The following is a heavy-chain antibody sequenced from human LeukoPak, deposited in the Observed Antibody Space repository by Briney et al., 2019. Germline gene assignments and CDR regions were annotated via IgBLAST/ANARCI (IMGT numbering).Heavy chain of an antibody. J-gene: IGHJ4*02. Sequence: PGGSLRLSCAASGFIFSNYSMSWVRQAPGKGLEWVSDISGGGGETHYADSVKGRFTISRDNSKSTLYVQMNSLRVEDTAVYYCARDEKTRYGGNPLDFDYWGQGTLVTVSS. V-gene: IGHV3-23*01. D-gene: IGHD4-23*01. CDR3: ARDEKTRYGGNPLDFDY. CDR1: GFIFSNYS. CDR2: ISGGGGET.